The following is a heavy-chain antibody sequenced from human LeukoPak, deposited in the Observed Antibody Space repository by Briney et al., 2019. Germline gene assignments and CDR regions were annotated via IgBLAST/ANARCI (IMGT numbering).Heavy chain of an antibody. V-gene: IGHV4-59*08. CDR1: GGSINNFY. Sequence: PGGSLRLSCTISGGSINNFYWSWIRQPPGKGLEWIGYISYSGSTNYSPSLKSRVTISFDTSNNHFSLKLSSVTAADTAVYYCARRGGYTGYDRDWGQGTLVTVSS. D-gene: IGHD5-12*01. CDR3: ARRGGYTGYDRD. J-gene: IGHJ4*02. CDR2: ISYSGST.